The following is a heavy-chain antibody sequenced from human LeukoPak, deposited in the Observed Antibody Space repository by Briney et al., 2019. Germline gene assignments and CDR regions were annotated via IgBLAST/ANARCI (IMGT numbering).Heavy chain of an antibody. D-gene: IGHD6-19*01. CDR3: AREIAVAEYNWFDP. V-gene: IGHV4-59*01. J-gene: IGHJ5*02. CDR2: IYYSGST. CDR1: GGSISSYY. Sequence: PSETLSLTCTVSGGSISSYYWSWIRQPPGKGLEWIGYIYYSGSTNYNPSLKSRVTTSVDTSKNQFSLKLSSVTAADTAVYYCAREIAVAEYNWFDPWGQGTLVTVSS.